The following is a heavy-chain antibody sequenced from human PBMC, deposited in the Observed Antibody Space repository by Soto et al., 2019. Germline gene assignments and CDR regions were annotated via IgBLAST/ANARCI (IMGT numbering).Heavy chain of an antibody. CDR2: INAGNGNT. Sequence: ASVKVSCKASGYTFTSYAMHWVRQAPGQRLEWMGWINAGNGNTKYSQKFQGRVTITRDTSASTAYMELSSLRSEDTAVYYCARDYARCSSTSCYLGTSYYWGQGTLVTVSSGKTAHSVTNYYADVWGKGTTVTVSS. J-gene: IGHJ6*03. D-gene: IGHD2-2*01. CDR1: GYTFTSYA. V-gene: IGHV1-3*01. CDR3: ARDYARCSSTSCYLGTSYYWGQGTLVTVSSGKTAHSVTNYYADV.